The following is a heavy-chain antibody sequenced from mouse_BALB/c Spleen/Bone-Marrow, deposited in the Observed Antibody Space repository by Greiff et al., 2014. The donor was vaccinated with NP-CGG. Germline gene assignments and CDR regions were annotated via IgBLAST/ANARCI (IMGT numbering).Heavy chain of an antibody. CDR3: ARDHVAGY. CDR2: INNNGGST. V-gene: IGHV5-6-3*01. Sequence: EVHLVESGGGLVQPGGSLKLSCAASGFTFSTYGMSWVRQTPDKRLELVASINNNGGSTYYPDSVKGRFTISRDNAKNTLYLQMSSLKSEDTAMYYCARDHVAGYWGQGTLVTVSA. J-gene: IGHJ3*02. CDR1: GFTFSTYG.